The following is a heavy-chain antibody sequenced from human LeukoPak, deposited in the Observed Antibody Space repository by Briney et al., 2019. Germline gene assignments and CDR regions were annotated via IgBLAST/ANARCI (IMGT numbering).Heavy chain of an antibody. CDR1: GFTFSSYG. CDR2: IRYDGSNK. Sequence: GGSLRLSCAASGFTFSSYGMHWVRQAPGKGLEWAAFIRYDGSNKYYEDSVKGRFTISRDNSRNTLFLQMNSLRAEDTAVYYCAKDRGYSYGRPDYWGQGTLVTVSS. CDR3: AKDRGYSYGRPDY. J-gene: IGHJ4*02. D-gene: IGHD5-18*01. V-gene: IGHV3-30*02.